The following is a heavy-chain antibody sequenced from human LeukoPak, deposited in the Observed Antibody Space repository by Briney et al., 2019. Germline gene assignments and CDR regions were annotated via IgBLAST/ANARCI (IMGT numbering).Heavy chain of an antibody. D-gene: IGHD6-19*01. CDR3: ARHGGIAVASNWFDP. J-gene: IGHJ5*02. Sequence: ETLSLTCAVYGGSFSGYYWSWVRQAPGKGLEWVSDINWNGASTGYGDSLKGRFTISRDNAKNSLYLQMNSLRAEDTAFYYCARHGGIAVASNWFDPWGQGTLVTVSS. CDR1: GGSFSGYY. CDR2: INWNGAST. V-gene: IGHV3-20*04.